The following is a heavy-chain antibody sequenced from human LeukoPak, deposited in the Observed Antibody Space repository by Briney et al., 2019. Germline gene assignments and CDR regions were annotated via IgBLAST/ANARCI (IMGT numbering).Heavy chain of an antibody. V-gene: IGHV1-24*01. CDR2: FDPEDGEK. D-gene: IGHD5-12*01. CDR3: AAVATPSHNSGYDWGWFDP. J-gene: IGHJ5*02. CDR1: GYTLTELS. Sequence: ASVKVSCKVSGYTLTELSMHWVRQASGKGREGMGGFDPEDGEKIYAQKFQGRVTMTEDTSTDTAHMELSSLRSEDTAVYYCAAVATPSHNSGYDWGWFDPWGQGTLVTVSS.